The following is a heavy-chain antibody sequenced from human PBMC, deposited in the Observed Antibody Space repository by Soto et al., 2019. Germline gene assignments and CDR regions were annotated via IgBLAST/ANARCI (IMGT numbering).Heavy chain of an antibody. D-gene: IGHD6-13*01. Sequence: SETLSLTCTVSGGSISSSSYYWSWIRQSPGKGLQYIGYIYYSESTNYNPSLKSRVTISVDTSRNQFSLKLSSVTAADTAVYYCARARGRIAAAGTRFGELDYWGQGTLVTVSS. CDR3: ARARGRIAAAGTRFGELDY. CDR1: GGSISSSSYY. J-gene: IGHJ4*02. V-gene: IGHV4-61*01. CDR2: IYYSEST.